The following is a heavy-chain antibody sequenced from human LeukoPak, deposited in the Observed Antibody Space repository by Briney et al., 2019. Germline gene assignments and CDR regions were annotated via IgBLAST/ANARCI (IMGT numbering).Heavy chain of an antibody. Sequence: GGSLRLSCAASGFTFSNAWMSWVRQAPGKGLEWVGRIESKTDGGTTDYAAPVKGRFTISRDDSKNTLYLQMNSLKTEDTAVYYCTTDLKQWPVRRAEGYFDYWGQGTLVTVSS. CDR3: TTDLKQWPVRRAEGYFDY. CDR1: GFTFSNAW. J-gene: IGHJ4*02. D-gene: IGHD6-19*01. V-gene: IGHV3-15*04. CDR2: IESKTDGGTT.